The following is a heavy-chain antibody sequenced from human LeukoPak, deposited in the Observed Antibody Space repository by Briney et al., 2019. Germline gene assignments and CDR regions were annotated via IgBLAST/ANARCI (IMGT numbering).Heavy chain of an antibody. CDR1: GFTFSSYW. V-gene: IGHV3-74*01. CDR2: INSDGSST. CDR3: AREFGFLEWLSDY. J-gene: IGHJ4*02. Sequence: PGGSLRLSCAASGFTFSSYWMHWVRQAPGKGLVWVSRINSDGSSTSYADSVKGRFTISRDNSKNTLYLQMNSLRAEDTAVYYCAREFGFLEWLSDYWGQGTLVTVSS. D-gene: IGHD3-3*01.